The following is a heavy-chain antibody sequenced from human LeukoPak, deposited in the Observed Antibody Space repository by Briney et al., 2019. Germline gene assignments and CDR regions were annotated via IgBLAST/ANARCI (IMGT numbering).Heavy chain of an antibody. V-gene: IGHV3-23*01. D-gene: IGHD1-14*01. J-gene: IGHJ4*02. CDR3: AKANGTEKRGTPFDY. Sequence: GGSLRLPCAASGFTFSSYAMSWVRQAPGKGLEWVSAISGSGGSTYYADSVKGRFTISRDNSKNTLYLQMNSLRAEDTAVYYCAKANGTEKRGTPFDYWGQGTLVTVSS. CDR1: GFTFSSYA. CDR2: ISGSGGST.